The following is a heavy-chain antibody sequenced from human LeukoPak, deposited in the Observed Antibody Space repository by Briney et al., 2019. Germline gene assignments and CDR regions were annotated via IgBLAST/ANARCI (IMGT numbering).Heavy chain of an antibody. D-gene: IGHD3-22*01. J-gene: IGHJ4*02. CDR2: IRGDGVEK. CDR3: ARITNSGSYWVFDY. CDR1: GITLSSYW. V-gene: IGHV3-7*04. Sequence: GGSLILSCVGSGITLSSYWLSWVRQAPGKGPEWVANIRGDGVEKYYAASVQGRFTISRDNAENSLSLQMNNLRAEDTAVYYCARITNSGSYWVFDYWGQGTLVTVSS.